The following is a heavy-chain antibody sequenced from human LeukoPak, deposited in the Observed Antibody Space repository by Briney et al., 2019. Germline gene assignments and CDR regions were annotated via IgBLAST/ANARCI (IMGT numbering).Heavy chain of an antibody. J-gene: IGHJ6*03. V-gene: IGHV5-51*01. D-gene: IGHD6-13*01. Sequence: PGESLKISCKGSGYSFTSYWIGWVRQLPGKGLEWMGIIYPGDSDTRYSPSFQGQVTISADKSISTAYLQWSSLKASDTAMYYCARHLRGSSSWLDYYYYYMDVWGKGTTVTVSS. CDR2: IYPGDSDT. CDR3: ARHLRGSSSWLDYYYYYMDV. CDR1: GYSFTSYW.